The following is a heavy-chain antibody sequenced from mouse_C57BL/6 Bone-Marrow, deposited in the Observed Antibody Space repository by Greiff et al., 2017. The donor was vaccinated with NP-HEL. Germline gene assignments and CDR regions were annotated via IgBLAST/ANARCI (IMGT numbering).Heavy chain of an antibody. CDR1: GYTFTSYG. Sequence: VKLMESGAELARPGASVKLSCKASGYTFTSYGISWVKQRTGQGLEWIGEIYPRSGNTYYNEKFKGKATLTADKSSSTAYMELRSLTSEDSAVYFCASLIYYYAYFDYWGQGTTLTVSS. V-gene: IGHV1-81*01. CDR3: ASLIYYYAYFDY. D-gene: IGHD1-1*01. CDR2: IYPRSGNT. J-gene: IGHJ2*01.